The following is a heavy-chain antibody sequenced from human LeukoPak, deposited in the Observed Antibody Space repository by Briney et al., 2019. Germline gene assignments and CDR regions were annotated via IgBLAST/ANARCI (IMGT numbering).Heavy chain of an antibody. D-gene: IGHD2-15*01. V-gene: IGHV4-34*01. J-gene: IGHJ5*02. CDR2: INHSGST. Sequence: SETLSLTCAVYGGSFSGYYWSWIRQPPGKGLEWIGEINHSGSTNYNPSLKGRVTISVDTSKNQFSLKLSSVTAADTAVYYCARLGKGYCSGGSCRGKNWFDPWGQGTLVTVSS. CDR3: ARLGKGYCSGGSCRGKNWFDP. CDR1: GGSFSGYY.